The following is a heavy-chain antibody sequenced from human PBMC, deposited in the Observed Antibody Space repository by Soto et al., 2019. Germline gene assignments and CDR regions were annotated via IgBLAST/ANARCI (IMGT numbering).Heavy chain of an antibody. J-gene: IGHJ4*02. V-gene: IGHV4-31*03. CDR3: ARGGSGWKALNYFDS. D-gene: IGHD6-19*01. CDR1: GASIDNNGYS. CDR2: NNYRADT. Sequence: QVQLQESGPGLVKPSQTLSLTCTVSGASIDNNGYSWTWIRQRPGGGREWLGANNYRADTSYTPSLKIRINISLDTSQNQFSLWLTSMTAADTGMYYCARGGSGWKALNYFDSWGQGILVTVSS.